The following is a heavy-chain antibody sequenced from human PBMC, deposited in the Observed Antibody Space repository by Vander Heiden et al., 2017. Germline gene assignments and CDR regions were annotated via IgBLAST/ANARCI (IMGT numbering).Heavy chain of an antibody. D-gene: IGHD6-13*01. CDR1: GCTFSSYV. CDR3: AREVAAAGISYGLDV. Sequence: EVQRVESVGGLVEPGGSLRLSCVASGCTFSSYVMNWVRQAPGKGLEWVSYISTSGPMIHYTDSVKGRFINPRDNAKNSLFLQMNSLRAEDTAVYYCAREVAAAGISYGLDVWGQGTTVTVSS. J-gene: IGHJ6*02. V-gene: IGHV3-48*03. CDR2: ISTSGPMI.